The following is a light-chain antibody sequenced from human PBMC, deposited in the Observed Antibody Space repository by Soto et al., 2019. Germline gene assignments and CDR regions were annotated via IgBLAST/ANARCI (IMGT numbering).Light chain of an antibody. Sequence: QSVLTQPHSASGTPGQRVSISCSGSSSNIERNSVHWYQQVPGRAPKLLVYSYTQRPSGVPDRFSGSQSGSSASLAISGLQSEDEADYYCATWDDSLNGWVFGGGTQLTVL. CDR2: SYT. V-gene: IGLV1-44*01. J-gene: IGLJ3*02. CDR1: SSNIERNS. CDR3: ATWDDSLNGWV.